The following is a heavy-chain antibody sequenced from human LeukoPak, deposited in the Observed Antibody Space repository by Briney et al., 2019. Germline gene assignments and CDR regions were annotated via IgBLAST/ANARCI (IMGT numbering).Heavy chain of an antibody. CDR3: ARDYMWAIDI. CDR2: IRYDGSNK. D-gene: IGHD2-21*01. J-gene: IGHJ3*02. V-gene: IGHV3-30*02. Sequence: PGGSLRLSCAASGFTFSSYGMHWVRQAPGKGLEWVAFIRYDGSNKYYADSVKGRFTISRDNSKNTLYLQMNSLRAEDTAVYYCARDYMWAIDIWGQGTMVTVSS. CDR1: GFTFSSYG.